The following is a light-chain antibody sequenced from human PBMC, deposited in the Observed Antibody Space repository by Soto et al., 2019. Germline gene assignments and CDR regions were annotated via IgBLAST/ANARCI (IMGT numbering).Light chain of an antibody. CDR2: AAS. CDR3: QKYNSPPPT. V-gene: IGKV1-27*01. Sequence: DILMTQSPSSLSASVGDRVTITCRARQGISNYLAWYQQKPGKLPMLLIYAASTLQPWVPSRFSGSGSGTDFTLTISRLHHEDVATYYGQKYNSPPPTFSQETRLEIK. CDR1: QGISNY. J-gene: IGKJ5*01.